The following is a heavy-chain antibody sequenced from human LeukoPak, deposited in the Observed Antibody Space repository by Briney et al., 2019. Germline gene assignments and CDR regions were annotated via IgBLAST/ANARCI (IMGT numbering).Heavy chain of an antibody. J-gene: IGHJ4*02. CDR3: ANGGGYSYGSEFDY. Sequence: GGSLRLSCAASGFTFSGYAMIWVCQAPGKGLEWVAVISYDGSNKYYADSVKGRFTISRDNSKNTLYLQMNSLRAEDTAVYYCANGGGYSYGSEFDYWGQGTLVTVSS. V-gene: IGHV3-30*18. CDR2: ISYDGSNK. D-gene: IGHD5-18*01. CDR1: GFTFSGYA.